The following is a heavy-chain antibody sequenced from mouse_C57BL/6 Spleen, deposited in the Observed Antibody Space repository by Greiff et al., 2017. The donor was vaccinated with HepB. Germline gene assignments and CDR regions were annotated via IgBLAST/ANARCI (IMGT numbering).Heavy chain of an antibody. CDR1: GYTFTSYG. Sequence: VQLVESGAELARPGASVKLSCKASGYTFTSYGISWVKQRTGQGLEWIGEIYPRSGNTYYNEKFKGKATLTADKSSSTAYMELRSLTSEDSAVYFCASHSSGGYFDYWGQGTTLTVSS. V-gene: IGHV1-81*01. D-gene: IGHD3-2*02. CDR2: IYPRSGNT. J-gene: IGHJ2*01. CDR3: ASHSSGGYFDY.